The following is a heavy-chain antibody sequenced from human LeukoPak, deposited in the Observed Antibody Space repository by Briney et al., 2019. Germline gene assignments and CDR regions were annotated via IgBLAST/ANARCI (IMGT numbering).Heavy chain of an antibody. J-gene: IGHJ4*02. D-gene: IGHD3-3*01. CDR3: AKVYYDFWSGGFDY. CDR1: GFTFSSYA. CDR2: ISGSGGST. V-gene: IGHV3-23*01. Sequence: GGSLRLSCAASGFTFSSYAMSWVRQAPGKGLEWVSAISGSGGSTYYADSVKGRFTISRDNSKSTLYLQMNSLRAEDTAVYYCAKVYYDFWSGGFDYWGQGTLVTVSS.